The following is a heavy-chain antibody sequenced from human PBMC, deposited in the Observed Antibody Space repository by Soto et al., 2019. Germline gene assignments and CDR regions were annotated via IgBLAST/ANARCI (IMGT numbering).Heavy chain of an antibody. CDR1: GGSISSSNW. V-gene: IGHV4-4*02. J-gene: IGHJ4*02. Sequence: SETLSLTCAVSGGSISSSNWWSWVRQPPGKGLEWIGEIYHSGSTNYNPSLKSRVTISVDKSKNQFSLKLSSVTAADTAVYYCASYYDILTGYYTVDYWGQGTLVTVSS. CDR3: ASYYDILTGYYTVDY. D-gene: IGHD3-9*01. CDR2: IYHSGST.